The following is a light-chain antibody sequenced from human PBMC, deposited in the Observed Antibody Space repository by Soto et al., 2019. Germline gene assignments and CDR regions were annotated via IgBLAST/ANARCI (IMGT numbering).Light chain of an antibody. J-gene: IGLJ1*01. CDR3: SSYTNINTRACV. CDR1: SGDIGSYNR. Sequence: QSALAQPASVSVSPGPSITISCTGTSGDIGSYNRVSWYQQHPGKAPKLIIYEVTDRPSGVSNRFSGSKSGNTASLTISGLQAEDEAEYYCSSYTNINTRACVFGTGTKVTV. CDR2: EVT. V-gene: IGLV2-14*01.